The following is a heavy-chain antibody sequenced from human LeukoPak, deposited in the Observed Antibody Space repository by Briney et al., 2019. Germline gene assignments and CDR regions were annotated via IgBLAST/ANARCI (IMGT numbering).Heavy chain of an antibody. CDR1: GFTFSSYE. CDR2: ISSSGSAI. V-gene: IGHV3-48*03. J-gene: IGHJ4*02. CDR3: ARKYCSSISCLFDY. Sequence: GGSLRLSCAASGFTFSSYEMNWVRQAPGKGLEWVSCISSSGSAIYYADSVKGRFTISRDNAKNSLYLQMNSLRAEDTAVYYCARKYCSSISCLFDYWGQGTLVTVSS. D-gene: IGHD2-2*01.